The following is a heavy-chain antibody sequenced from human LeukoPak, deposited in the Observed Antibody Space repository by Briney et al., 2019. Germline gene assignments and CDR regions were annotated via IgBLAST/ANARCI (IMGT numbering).Heavy chain of an antibody. V-gene: IGHV3-11*01. J-gene: IGHJ4*02. Sequence: GGSLRLSCAASGFTFSDYYMSWIRQAPGKGLEWVSYISSSGSTIYYADSVKGRFTISRDNAKNSLYLQMNSPRAEDTAVYYCARPECSGGSCYYDYWGQGTLVTVSS. CDR1: GFTFSDYY. D-gene: IGHD2-15*01. CDR3: ARPECSGGSCYYDY. CDR2: ISSSGSTI.